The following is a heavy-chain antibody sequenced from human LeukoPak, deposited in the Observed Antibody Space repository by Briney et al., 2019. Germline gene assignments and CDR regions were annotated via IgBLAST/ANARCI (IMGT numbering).Heavy chain of an antibody. CDR3: ARDVEGGTFDI. V-gene: IGHV3-7*05. Sequence: GGSLRLSCAASGFTFSQFWMNWVRQAPGRGLEWVANIDQSGGRNNYVDSVKGRFTISRDNAKNSLFLEMSSLRADDTAVYFCARDVEGGTFDIWGQGTTVTVSS. D-gene: IGHD3-16*01. CDR1: GFTFSQFW. J-gene: IGHJ3*02. CDR2: IDQSGGRN.